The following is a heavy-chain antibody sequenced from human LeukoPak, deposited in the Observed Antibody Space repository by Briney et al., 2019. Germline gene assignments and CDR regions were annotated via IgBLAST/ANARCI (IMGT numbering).Heavy chain of an antibody. Sequence: SQTLSLTCTVSGGSISSGGYYWSWIRQHPGKGLERIGYIYYSGSTYYNPSLKSRVTISVDTSKNQFSLKLSSVTAADTAVYYCARDTAMALDYWGQGTLVTVSS. D-gene: IGHD5-18*01. CDR3: ARDTAMALDY. CDR2: IYYSGST. CDR1: GGSISSGGYY. V-gene: IGHV4-31*03. J-gene: IGHJ4*02.